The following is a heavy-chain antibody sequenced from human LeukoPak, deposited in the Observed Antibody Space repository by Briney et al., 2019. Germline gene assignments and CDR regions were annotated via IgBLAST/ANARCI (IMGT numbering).Heavy chain of an antibody. Sequence: KSGGSLRLSCAASGFIFSTYSMDWVRQAPGKGLEWVSSISSTGSNIDYADSVKGRFTISRDNAKNSLYLQMNSLRAEDTAVYYCAELGITMIGGVWGKGTTVTISS. CDR3: AELGITMIGGV. V-gene: IGHV3-21*01. J-gene: IGHJ6*04. D-gene: IGHD3-10*02. CDR2: ISSTGSNI. CDR1: GFIFSTYS.